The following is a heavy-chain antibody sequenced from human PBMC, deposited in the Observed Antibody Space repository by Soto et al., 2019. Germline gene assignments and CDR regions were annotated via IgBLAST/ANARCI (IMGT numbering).Heavy chain of an antibody. CDR2: IYYSGST. CDR1: GGSISSGGYY. Sequence: QVQLQESGPGLVKPSQTLSLTCTVSGGSISSGGYYWSWIRQHPGKGLEWIGYIYYSGSTYYNPSLKSRVTTSVDTSKNHFSLKLSSVTAADTAVYYCARGVTMVRGVIHTPYFDYWGQGTLVPVSS. CDR3: ARGVTMVRGVIHTPYFDY. V-gene: IGHV4-31*03. D-gene: IGHD3-10*01. J-gene: IGHJ4*02.